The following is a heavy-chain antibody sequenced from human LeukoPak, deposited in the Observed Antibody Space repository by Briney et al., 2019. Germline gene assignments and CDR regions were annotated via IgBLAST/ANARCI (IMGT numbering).Heavy chain of an antibody. CDR3: ARQNVAAAGISGLFFDP. CDR1: GGFVSSGSYY. D-gene: IGHD6-13*01. V-gene: IGHV4-39*01. Sequence: PSETLSLTCTVSGGFVSSGSYYWSWIRQPPGKGLEWIGSIYSSGNTYYNPSLKSRVTISVDTSKNQFSLQLTSVTAADTAVFYCARQNVAAAGISGLFFDPWGQGTLVIVSS. CDR2: IYSSGNT. J-gene: IGHJ5*02.